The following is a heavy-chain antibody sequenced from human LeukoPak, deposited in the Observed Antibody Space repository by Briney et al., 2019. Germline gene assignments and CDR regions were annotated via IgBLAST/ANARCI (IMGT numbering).Heavy chain of an antibody. CDR3: AKWGDYDVLTGYYVSDY. D-gene: IGHD3-9*01. Sequence: SGASLRLSCAASGFTFSNYGMSWVRQAPGKGLEWVSAITGGGSGIYYADSMKSRFTISRDNSKNTLYLQINSLRAEDTAVYYCAKWGDYDVLTGYYVSDYWGQGTLVTVSS. CDR1: GFTFSNYG. J-gene: IGHJ4*02. V-gene: IGHV3-23*01. CDR2: ITGGGSGI.